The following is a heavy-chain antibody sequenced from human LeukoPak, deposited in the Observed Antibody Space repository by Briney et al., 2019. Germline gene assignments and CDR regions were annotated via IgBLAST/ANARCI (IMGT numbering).Heavy chain of an antibody. J-gene: IGHJ4*02. D-gene: IGHD6-6*01. CDR3: ASNGAARPFDY. V-gene: IGHV4-61*02. CDR1: GGSISSGSYY. CDR2: IYTSGST. Sequence: SETRSLTCTVSGGSISSGSYYWSSIRQPAGKGLEWLGRIYTSGSTNYNPSLKSRVTISVDTSKNQLSLKLSSVTAADTAVYYCASNGAARPFDYWGQGTLVTVSS.